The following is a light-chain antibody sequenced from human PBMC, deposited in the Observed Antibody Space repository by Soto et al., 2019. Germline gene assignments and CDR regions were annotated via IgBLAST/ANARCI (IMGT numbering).Light chain of an antibody. CDR2: RAS. CDR3: QQYQNLWT. V-gene: IGKV3-15*01. CDR1: QTIYSN. J-gene: IGKJ1*01. Sequence: IMMTQSPATLSVSLGERATLSCRSGQTIYSNVAWYQQRPGQAPRLLIYRASTRATGVPARFSGSGSGTEFTLTISSLQSEDFAIDYCQQYQNLWTFGQGTKVEIK.